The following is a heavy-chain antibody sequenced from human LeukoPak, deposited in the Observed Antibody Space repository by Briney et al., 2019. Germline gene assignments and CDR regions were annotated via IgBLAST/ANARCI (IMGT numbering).Heavy chain of an antibody. V-gene: IGHV4-34*01. CDR3: ASTMVRGVIRYYFDY. D-gene: IGHD3-10*01. CDR1: GGSFSGYY. CDR2: INHSGST. J-gene: IGHJ4*02. Sequence: SETLSLTCAVYGGSFSGYYWSWIRQPPGKGLEWIGEINHSGSTNYNPSLKSRVTISVDTSKNQFSLKLSSVTAADTAVYYCASTMVRGVIRYYFDYWGQGTLVTVSS.